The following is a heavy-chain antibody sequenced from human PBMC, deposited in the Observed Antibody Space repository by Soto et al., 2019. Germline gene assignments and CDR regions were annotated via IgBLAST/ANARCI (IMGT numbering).Heavy chain of an antibody. V-gene: IGHV3-30-3*01. CDR2: ISYDGSNK. D-gene: IGHD2-2*01. CDR3: ARETAVGSYFDY. CDR1: GFTFSSYA. J-gene: IGHJ4*02. Sequence: GGSLRLSCAASGFTFSSYAMHWVRQAPGKGLEWVAVISYDGSNKYYADSVKGRFTISRDNSKNTLYLQMNSLRAEDTAVYYCARETAVGSYFDYWGQGTLVTVSS.